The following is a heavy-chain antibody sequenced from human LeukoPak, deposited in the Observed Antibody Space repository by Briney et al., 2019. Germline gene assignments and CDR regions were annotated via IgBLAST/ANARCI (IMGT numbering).Heavy chain of an antibody. CDR3: ARAPTYCSSTSCYRLRSIAPGDY. D-gene: IGHD2-2*01. J-gene: IGHJ4*02. CDR1: GFTFSSYS. CDR2: ISSSSSYI. V-gene: IGHV3-21*01. Sequence: GGSLRLSCAASGFTFSSYSMNWVRQAPGKGLEWVSSISSSSSYIYYADSVKGRFTISRDNAKNSLYLQMNSLRAEDTAVYYCARAPTYCSSTSCYRLRSIAPGDYWGQGTLVTVSS.